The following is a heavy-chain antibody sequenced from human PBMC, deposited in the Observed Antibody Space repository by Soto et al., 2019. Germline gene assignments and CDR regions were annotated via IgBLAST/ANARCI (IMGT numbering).Heavy chain of an antibody. D-gene: IGHD5-18*01. CDR2: IIPILGIA. CDR3: AREVVDTAMVKIGWFDP. CDR1: GGTFSSYT. Sequence: ASVKVSCKASGGTFSSYTISWVRQAPGQGLEWMGRIIPILGIANYAQKFQGRVTITADKSTSTAYVELSSLRSEDTAVYYCAREVVDTAMVKIGWFDPWGQGTQVTVSS. V-gene: IGHV1-69*04. J-gene: IGHJ5*02.